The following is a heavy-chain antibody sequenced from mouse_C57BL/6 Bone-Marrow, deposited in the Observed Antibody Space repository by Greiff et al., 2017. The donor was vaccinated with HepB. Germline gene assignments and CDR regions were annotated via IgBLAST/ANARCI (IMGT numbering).Heavy chain of an antibody. D-gene: IGHD1-1*01. V-gene: IGHV3-1*01. J-gene: IGHJ4*01. CDR3: ARGGGSSSLYYAMDY. CDR2: ISYSGST. Sequence: EVKLVESGPGMVKPSQSLSLTCTVTGYSITSGYDWHWIRHFPGNKLEWMGYISYSGSTNYNPSLKSRISITHDTSKNHFFLKLNSVTTEDTATYYCARGGGSSSLYYAMDYWGQGTSVTVSS. CDR1: GYSITSGYD.